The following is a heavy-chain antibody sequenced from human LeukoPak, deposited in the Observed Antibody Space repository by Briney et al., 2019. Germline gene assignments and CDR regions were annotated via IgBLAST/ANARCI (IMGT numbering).Heavy chain of an antibody. CDR2: ISWNSDSI. Sequence: PGGSLRLSCAASGFTFDDYAIHWVRHAPGKGLEWVSGISWNSDSIGYADSVKGRFTVSRDNAKNSLYLQMNNLRAEDTALYYCAKDSNVGSGYYYAPFDSWGQGTLVTVSS. CDR1: GFTFDDYA. D-gene: IGHD3-22*01. V-gene: IGHV3-9*01. CDR3: AKDSNVGSGYYYAPFDS. J-gene: IGHJ5*01.